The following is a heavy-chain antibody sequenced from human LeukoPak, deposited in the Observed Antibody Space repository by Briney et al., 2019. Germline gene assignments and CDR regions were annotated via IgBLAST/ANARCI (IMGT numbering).Heavy chain of an antibody. CDR2: MNPNSGNT. CDR3: ARSYSSTWYGGFDP. CDR1: GYTFTSYD. V-gene: IGHV1-8*01. J-gene: IGHJ5*02. D-gene: IGHD6-13*01. Sequence: ASVKVSCKASGYTFTSYDINWVRQATGQGLEWMGWMNPNSGNTGYAQKFQGRVTMTRNTSISTAYMELSSLRSEDTAVYYCARSYSSTWYGGFDPWGQGTLVTVSS.